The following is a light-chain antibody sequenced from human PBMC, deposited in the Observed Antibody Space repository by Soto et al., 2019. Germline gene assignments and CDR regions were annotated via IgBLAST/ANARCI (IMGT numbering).Light chain of an antibody. J-gene: IGLJ2*01. V-gene: IGLV2-11*01. CDR3: CSYAGSYTWV. CDR1: SSDVGGYNY. CDR2: DVS. Sequence: QSVLTQPRSVSGSPGQSVTISCTGTSSDVGGYNYVSWYQQHPGKAPKLMIYDVSKRPSGVPDRFSGSKSGNSASLTISGLRAGDEAVYNCCSYAGSYTWVFGGGTKLPVL.